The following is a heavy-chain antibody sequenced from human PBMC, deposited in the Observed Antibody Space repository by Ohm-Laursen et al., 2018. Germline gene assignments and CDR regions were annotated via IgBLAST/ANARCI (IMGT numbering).Heavy chain of an antibody. Sequence: SDTLSLTCTVSGGSISGFYWSWIRQPPGKGLEWIGYIFYSGSTNYNPSLKSRVTISVDTSKNQFSLKLSSVTAADTAVYYCARASGAGSGYYDVADYWGQGTLVTVSS. CDR1: GGSISGFY. D-gene: IGHD3-3*01. CDR2: IFYSGST. J-gene: IGHJ4*02. CDR3: ARASGAGSGYYDVADY. V-gene: IGHV4-59*07.